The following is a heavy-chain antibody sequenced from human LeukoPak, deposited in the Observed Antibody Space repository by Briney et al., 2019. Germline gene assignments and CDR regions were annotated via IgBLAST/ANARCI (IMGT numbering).Heavy chain of an antibody. CDR2: IYTSGST. CDR1: GGSISSYY. CDR3: ARGTFNYYDSSGYYSLRRYDAFDI. J-gene: IGHJ3*02. Sequence: SETLSVTCTVSGGSISSYYWSWLRQPPGKGLEWIGYIYTSGSTTYNPSLKSRVTISVDTSKNQFSLKLSSVTAADTAVYYCARGTFNYYDSSGYYSLRRYDAFDIWGQGTMVTVSS. V-gene: IGHV4-4*09. D-gene: IGHD3-22*01.